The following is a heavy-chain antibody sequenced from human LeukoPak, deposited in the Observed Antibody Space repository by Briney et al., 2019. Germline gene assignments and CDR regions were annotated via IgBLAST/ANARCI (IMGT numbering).Heavy chain of an antibody. CDR1: GFTFSSYG. D-gene: IGHD3-22*01. V-gene: IGHV3-30*02. CDR2: IRYDGSNK. Sequence: PGGSLRLSCAASGFTFSSYGMHWVRQAPGKGLEWVAFIRYDGSNKYYADSVKGRFTISRDNSKNTLYLQMNSLRAEDTAVYYCAKDFDHYDSSGYSNWFDPWGQGTLVTVSS. J-gene: IGHJ5*02. CDR3: AKDFDHYDSSGYSNWFDP.